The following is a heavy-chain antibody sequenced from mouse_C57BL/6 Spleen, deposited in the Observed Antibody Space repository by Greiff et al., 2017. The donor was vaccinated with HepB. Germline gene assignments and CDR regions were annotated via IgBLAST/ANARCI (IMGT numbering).Heavy chain of an antibody. CDR1: GFTFSSYG. D-gene: IGHD2-13*01. V-gene: IGHV5-6*01. CDR2: ISSGGSYT. CDR3: ARHSGEN. Sequence: DVHLVESGGDLVKPGGSLKLSCAASGFTFSSYGMSWVRQTPDKRLEWVATISSGGSYTYYPDSVKGRFTISRDNAKNTLYLQMSSLKSEDTAMYYCARHSGENWGQGTSVTVSS. J-gene: IGHJ4*01.